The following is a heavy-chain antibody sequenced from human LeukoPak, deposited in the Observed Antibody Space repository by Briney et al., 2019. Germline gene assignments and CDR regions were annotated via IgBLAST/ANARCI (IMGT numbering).Heavy chain of an antibody. Sequence: PGGSLRLSCAASGFSFSSHGMHWVRQAPGKGLEWVAVIWYDGNNKYYADSVKGRFTISRDNSKNTLYLQMNSLRAEDTAVYYCAKDSYGDYDKRGINYFHYWGQGTLVTVSS. D-gene: IGHD4-17*01. CDR3: AKDSYGDYDKRGINYFHY. CDR2: IWYDGNNK. J-gene: IGHJ4*02. V-gene: IGHV3-33*06. CDR1: GFSFSSHG.